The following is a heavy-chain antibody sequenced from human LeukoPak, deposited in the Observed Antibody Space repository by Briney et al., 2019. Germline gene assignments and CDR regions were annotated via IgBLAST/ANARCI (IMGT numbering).Heavy chain of an antibody. CDR3: AKLATRRKVASYIDS. Sequence: GGSLRLSCAASGFTFSSYAMNWVRQAPGKGLEWVSGMSSGGGYTYYADPVKGRFTISRDNSQNTLYLQMNSLRVEDTALYYCAKLATRRKVASYIDSWGQGTPVTVSS. D-gene: IGHD1-26*01. CDR1: GFTFSSYA. V-gene: IGHV3-23*01. J-gene: IGHJ4*02. CDR2: MSSGGGYT.